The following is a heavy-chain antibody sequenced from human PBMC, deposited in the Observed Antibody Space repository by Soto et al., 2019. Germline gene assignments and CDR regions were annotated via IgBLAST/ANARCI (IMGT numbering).Heavy chain of an antibody. Sequence: GGSLRLSCAASGFTFSSYDMHWVRQATGKGLEWVSAIGTAGDTYYPGSVKGRFTISRENAKNSLYLQMNSLRAGDTAVYYCARALVSGTSNWNQYYYYYYYMDVWGKGTTVTVSS. J-gene: IGHJ6*03. CDR3: ARALVSGTSNWNQYYYYYYYMDV. CDR2: IGTAGDT. D-gene: IGHD1-20*01. V-gene: IGHV3-13*01. CDR1: GFTFSSYD.